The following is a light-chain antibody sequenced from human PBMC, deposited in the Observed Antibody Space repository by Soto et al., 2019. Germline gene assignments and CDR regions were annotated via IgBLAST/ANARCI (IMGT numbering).Light chain of an antibody. Sequence: QSVLTQPASLSGSPGQSITISCTGTSSDVGGYNYVSWYQQHPGKAPRLMIYGVSNRPLGVSYRFSGYKYGNTASLTISGLQSEDEADYYCNSYASVNSPELFGGGTKLTVL. J-gene: IGLJ2*01. CDR2: GVS. CDR3: NSYASVNSPEL. V-gene: IGLV2-14*03. CDR1: SSDVGGYNY.